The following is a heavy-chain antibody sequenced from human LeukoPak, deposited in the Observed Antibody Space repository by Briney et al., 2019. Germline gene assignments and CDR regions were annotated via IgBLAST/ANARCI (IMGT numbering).Heavy chain of an antibody. CDR2: IYYSGST. CDR1: GGSISSYY. J-gene: IGHJ5*02. CDR3: ARGKYSSSWWFPNWFDP. V-gene: IGHV4-59*01. D-gene: IGHD6-13*01. Sequence: SETLSLTCTVSGGSISSYYWSRIRQPPGKGLEWIGYIYYSGSTNYNPSLKSRVTISVDTSKNQFSLKLSSVTAADTAVYYCARGKYSSSWWFPNWFDPWGQGTLVTVSS.